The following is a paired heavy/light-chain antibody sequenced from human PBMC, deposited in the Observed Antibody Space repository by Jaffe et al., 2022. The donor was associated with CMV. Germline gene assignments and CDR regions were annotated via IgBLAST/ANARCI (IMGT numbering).Light chain of an antibody. V-gene: IGKV3-11*01. Sequence: EIVLTQSPATLSLSPGERATLSCRASQGLSIYLAWYQQKPGQAPRLLIYDASTRATGIPARFSGSGSGTDFTLTISSLEPEDTAVYYCQQRSNSWTFGQGTKVEIK. CDR3: QQRSNSWT. J-gene: IGKJ1*01. CDR1: QGLSIY. CDR2: DAS.
Heavy chain of an antibody. V-gene: IGHV4-59*01. J-gene: IGHJ5*02. CDR1: GGSISSYY. CDR3: AREGGATLTYNWFDP. CDR2: IYYTGST. Sequence: QVQLQESGPGLVKPSETLSLTCSVSGGSISSYYWSWIRQPPGEGLEWLGHIYYTGSTNYNPSLKNRVTISVDTSKNQFSLRLTSVTAADTAVYYCAREGGATLTYNWFDPWGQGTLVTVSS. D-gene: IGHD4-4*01.